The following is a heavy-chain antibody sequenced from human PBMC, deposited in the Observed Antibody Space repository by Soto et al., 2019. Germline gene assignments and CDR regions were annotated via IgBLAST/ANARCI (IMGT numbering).Heavy chain of an antibody. CDR3: ARGCSGGSCYLWAFDI. J-gene: IGHJ3*02. D-gene: IGHD2-15*01. Sequence: GGSLRLSCAASGFTFSSYSRNWVRQAPGKGLEWVSYISSSSSTIYYADSVKGRFTISRDNAKNSLYLQMNSLRAEDTAVYYCARGCSGGSCYLWAFDIWGQGTMVTVSS. CDR2: ISSSSSTI. CDR1: GFTFSSYS. V-gene: IGHV3-48*01.